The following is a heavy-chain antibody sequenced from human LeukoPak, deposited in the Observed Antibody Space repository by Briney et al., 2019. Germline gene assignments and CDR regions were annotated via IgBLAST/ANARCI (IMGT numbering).Heavy chain of an antibody. V-gene: IGHV4-59*01. D-gene: IGHD5-24*01. J-gene: IGHJ4*02. CDR2: IYYSGST. CDR3: ARSEGRDGYNFDY. Sequence: SETLSLTCTVSGGSISSCYWSWIRQPPPQGLEWVGYIYYSGSTNYNPSLKSRVTISVDTSKNQFSLKLSSVTAAHTAVYDCARSEGRDGYNFDYWGQETLVTVSS. CDR1: GGSISSCY.